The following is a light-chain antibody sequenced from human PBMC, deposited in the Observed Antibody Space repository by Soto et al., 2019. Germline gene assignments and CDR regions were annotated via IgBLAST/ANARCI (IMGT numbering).Light chain of an antibody. CDR2: LAT. J-gene: IGKJ4*01. Sequence: DIVMTQSPLSLPVTPGEPASISCRSSRSLLQTNGNTYLDWYLQKPGQSPQLLISLATNRASRVPDRFSGSGSGTDFTLQISRVEAEDVGVYYCMQALQTPFTFGGGTKVDIK. CDR3: MQALQTPFT. CDR1: RSLLQTNGNTY. V-gene: IGKV2-28*01.